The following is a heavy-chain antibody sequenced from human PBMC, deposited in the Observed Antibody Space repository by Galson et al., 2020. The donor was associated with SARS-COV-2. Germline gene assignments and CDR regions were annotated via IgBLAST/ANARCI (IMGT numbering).Heavy chain of an antibody. CDR2: ISPSGGRP. V-gene: IGHV3-23*01. CDR1: GFRFSSYP. J-gene: IGHJ4*02. Sequence: GESLKISCAASGFRFSSYPMTWVRQAPGKGLEWVSNISPSGGRPDYADFVKGRFTISRDNSKNTFYLQMNSLRGEDTAIYYCAKSAVAGVFDSWGQGTLVTVSS. D-gene: IGHD6-19*01. CDR3: AKSAVAGVFDS.